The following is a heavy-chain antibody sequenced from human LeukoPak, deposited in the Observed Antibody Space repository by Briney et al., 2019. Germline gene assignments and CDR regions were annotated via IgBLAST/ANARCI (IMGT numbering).Heavy chain of an antibody. D-gene: IGHD5-24*01. Sequence: GGSLRLSCAAYGVTFRDYYMSWIRQAPGKGLEWISYLSSSGSSKYYADSVKGRFTISRDNAKNSLYLQMNSLRVEDTAVYYCANSILGWLQVGPYFDYWGQGTLVTVSS. CDR3: ANSILGWLQVGPYFDY. J-gene: IGHJ4*02. CDR1: GVTFRDYY. CDR2: LSSSGSSK. V-gene: IGHV3-11*01.